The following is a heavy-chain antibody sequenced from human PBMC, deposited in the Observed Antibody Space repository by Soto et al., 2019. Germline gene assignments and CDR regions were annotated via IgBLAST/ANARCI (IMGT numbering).Heavy chain of an antibody. D-gene: IGHD2-15*01. CDR2: IMWNDDN. V-gene: IGHV2-5*01. CDR3: AHLNTRGYYFDS. Sequence: SGPTLVNPTQTLTLTCTFSGFSLSSRGVGVGWVRQPPGKALEWLALIMWNDDNHYSPSLKSRLTIIKDTSKSQVVLTMTNMDPVDTATYYCAHLNTRGYYFDSWGQGALVTVSS. J-gene: IGHJ4*02. CDR1: GFSLSSRGVG.